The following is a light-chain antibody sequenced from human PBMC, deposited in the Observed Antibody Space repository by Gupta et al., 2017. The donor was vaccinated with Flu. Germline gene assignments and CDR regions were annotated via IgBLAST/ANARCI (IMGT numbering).Light chain of an antibody. CDR2: RNN. Sequence: QSVLTPPPSAFGTPGQRVTIPCSGSSSNIGSNYVYWYQQLPGTAPKHLIYRNNQRPSGVPDRFSGSKSGTSASLAISGLRSEDEADYYCAAWEDSLSGSYVFGTGTKVTVL. CDR3: AAWEDSLSGSYV. V-gene: IGLV1-47*01. J-gene: IGLJ1*01. CDR1: SSNIGSNY.